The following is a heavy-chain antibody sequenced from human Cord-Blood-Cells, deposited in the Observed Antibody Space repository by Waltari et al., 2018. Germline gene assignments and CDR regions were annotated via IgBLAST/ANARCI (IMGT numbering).Heavy chain of an antibody. CDR2: ISGSGGST. D-gene: IGHD6-6*01. J-gene: IGHJ4*02. CDR1: GSTFSSYA. Sequence: EVQLVESGGGLVQPGGSLQLSCAAYGSTFSSYAMSWVRLAPGQGLEWVTAISGSGGSTYYADSVKGRFTISRDNSKNTLYLQMNSLRAEDTAVYYCAKERGYSSSYYFDYWGQGTLVTVSS. V-gene: IGHV3-23*04. CDR3: AKERGYSSSYYFDY.